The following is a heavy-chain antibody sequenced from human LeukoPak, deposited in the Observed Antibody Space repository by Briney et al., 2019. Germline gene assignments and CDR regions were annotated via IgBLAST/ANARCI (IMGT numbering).Heavy chain of an antibody. CDR1: GDSISSYY. V-gene: IGHV4-59*13. Sequence: SETLSLTCTVSGDSISSYYWTWIRQPPGKGLEWIGNIYYSGSTNYNPSLKSRVTILVDTSKNQFSLKLSSATAADTAVYYCARVGSGRYFDNWGQGTLVTVSS. D-gene: IGHD3-10*01. CDR3: ARVGSGRYFDN. CDR2: IYYSGST. J-gene: IGHJ4*02.